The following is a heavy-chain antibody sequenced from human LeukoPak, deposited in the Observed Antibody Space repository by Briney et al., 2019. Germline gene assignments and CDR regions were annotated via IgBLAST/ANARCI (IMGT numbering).Heavy chain of an antibody. J-gene: IGHJ4*02. CDR1: GFNFKNYE. CDR3: AKSFWWFGEFSPFDY. Sequence: GGSLRLSCEASGFNFKNYEMNWVRQAPGKGLEWVSYIDTSGSSIYYADSVKGRFTISRDNAKDSLYLQMNSLRAEDTAVYYCAKSFWWFGEFSPFDYWGQGTLLTVSS. D-gene: IGHD3-10*01. CDR2: IDTSGSSI. V-gene: IGHV3-48*03.